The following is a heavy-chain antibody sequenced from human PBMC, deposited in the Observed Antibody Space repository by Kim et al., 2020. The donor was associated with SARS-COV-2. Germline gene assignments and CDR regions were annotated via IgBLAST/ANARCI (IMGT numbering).Heavy chain of an antibody. CDR3: AKRLYDNNGYYLPTFDC. D-gene: IGHD3-22*01. Sequence: GGSLRLSCVPSGFTFSSYVMSWVRQAPGKGLEWVSAISPSGGSTYYADSVKGRFTISRDNSKNTLYLQMNSLRADDTAVYYCAKRLYDNNGYYLPTFDCWGQGALVTVSS. J-gene: IGHJ4*02. CDR2: ISPSGGST. CDR1: GFTFSSYV. V-gene: IGHV3-23*01.